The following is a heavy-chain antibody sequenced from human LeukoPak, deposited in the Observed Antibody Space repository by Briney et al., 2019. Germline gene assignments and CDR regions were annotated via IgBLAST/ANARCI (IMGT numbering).Heavy chain of an antibody. CDR2: ISGSGGST. V-gene: IGHV3-23*01. CDR1: GFTFSSYA. J-gene: IGHJ4*02. Sequence: GGSLRLSCAASGFTFSSYAMSWVRQAPGKGLEWVSAISGSGGSTYYADSVKGRFTISRDNSKNTLYPQMNSLRAEDTAVYYCASTDYYDSSGYYSEPFDYWGQGTLVTVSS. D-gene: IGHD3-22*01. CDR3: ASTDYYDSSGYYSEPFDY.